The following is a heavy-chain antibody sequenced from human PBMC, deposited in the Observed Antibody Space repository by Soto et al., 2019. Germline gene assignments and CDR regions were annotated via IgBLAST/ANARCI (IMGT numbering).Heavy chain of an antibody. D-gene: IGHD6-13*01. CDR2: ISYDGSNK. J-gene: IGHJ4*02. CDR1: GFTFSSYG. CDR3: ASTYTSSRNY. Sequence: GGSLRLSCAASGFTFSSYGMHWVRQAPGKGLEWVAVISYDGSNKYYADSVKGRFTISRDNSKNTLYLQMNSLRAEDTAVYYCASTYTSSRNYWGQGTLVTVSS. V-gene: IGHV3-30*03.